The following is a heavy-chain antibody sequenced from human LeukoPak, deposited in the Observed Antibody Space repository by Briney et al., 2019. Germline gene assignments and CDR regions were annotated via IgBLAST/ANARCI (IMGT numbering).Heavy chain of an antibody. Sequence: PGGSLRLYCPASGFTFNTYTVNWVRQAPGTGLEWVSAISGRGDGTYYADFVKGRFTISRDNSKNTLFLQMNSLRVEDTATYYCAKGTERYREVSSFDSWGRGTLVAVSS. D-gene: IGHD3-10*01. J-gene: IGHJ4*02. CDR2: ISGRGDGT. CDR3: AKGTERYREVSSFDS. V-gene: IGHV3-23*01. CDR1: GFTFNTYT.